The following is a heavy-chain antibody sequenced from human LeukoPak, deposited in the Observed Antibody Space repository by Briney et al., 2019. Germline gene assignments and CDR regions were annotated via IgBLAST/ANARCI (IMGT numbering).Heavy chain of an antibody. J-gene: IGHJ4*02. CDR1: GSRFTSYW. D-gene: IGHD6-19*01. Sequence: GEPLQISCQGSGSRFTSYWIGWVRQLPGKGLEWMGIIYPGDSDTRYSPSFQGQVTSSADKSISTAYLQWSSLKASDTAMYYCARGAHSSGWYGCFDYWGQGTLVTVSS. CDR3: ARGAHSSGWYGCFDY. CDR2: IYPGDSDT. V-gene: IGHV5-51*01.